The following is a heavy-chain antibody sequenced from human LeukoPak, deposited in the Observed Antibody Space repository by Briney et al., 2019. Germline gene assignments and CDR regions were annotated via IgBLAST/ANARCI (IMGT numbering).Heavy chain of an antibody. V-gene: IGHV4-34*01. Sequence: SETLSLTCAVYGGSLSNYYWSWLRQPPGKRLEWIGEINHSGSTKYKPSLKSRVTISVDMSKNQFSLELSSVTAADTAVYYCARGPASGSNFAWFDPWGQGTLVTVSS. CDR3: ARGPASGSNFAWFDP. CDR2: INHSGST. D-gene: IGHD3-10*01. CDR1: GGSLSNYY. J-gene: IGHJ5*02.